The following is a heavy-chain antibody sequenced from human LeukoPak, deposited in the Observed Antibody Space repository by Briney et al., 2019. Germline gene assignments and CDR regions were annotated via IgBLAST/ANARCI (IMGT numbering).Heavy chain of an antibody. Sequence: PGGSLRLSCAASGFTFSSYSMNWVRQAPGNGLEWVSYISSSSSTIYYADSVKGRFTISRDNSKNTLYLQMNSLRAEDTAVYYCAKHNYSPSGGYWGQGTLVTVSS. V-gene: IGHV3-48*01. CDR3: AKHNYSPSGGY. CDR2: ISSSSSTI. J-gene: IGHJ4*02. CDR1: GFTFSSYS. D-gene: IGHD1-26*01.